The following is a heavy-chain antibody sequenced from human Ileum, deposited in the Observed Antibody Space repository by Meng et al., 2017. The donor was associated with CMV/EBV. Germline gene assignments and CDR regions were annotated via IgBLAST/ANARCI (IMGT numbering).Heavy chain of an antibody. V-gene: IGHV7-4-1*02. D-gene: IGHD2-21*02. CDR1: GYSFITYG. CDR3: TRGGDVHSVKFDY. J-gene: IGHJ4*02. CDR2: NNTRATYP. Sequence: QVQLVQSGSELKEPGASVKVSCKTSGYSFITYGINGVREAHGQRLEWMAWNNTRATYPTYAADLTGRCVFSLVPSGRTAYLQISSLMAEDPSVYYCTRGGDVHSVKFDYWVQVSLVTVSS.